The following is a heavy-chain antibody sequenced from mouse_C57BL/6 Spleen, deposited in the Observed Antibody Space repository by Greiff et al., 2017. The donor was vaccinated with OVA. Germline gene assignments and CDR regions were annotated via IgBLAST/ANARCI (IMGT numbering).Heavy chain of an antibody. CDR1: GYTFTSYW. CDR3: AKEAFITTVVATDYYAMDY. CDR2: IYPGSGST. J-gene: IGHJ4*01. V-gene: IGHV1-55*01. Sequence: QVQLQQPGAELVKPGASVKMSCKASGYTFTSYWITWVKQRPGQGLEWIGDIYPGSGSTNYNEKFKSKATLTVDTSSSTAYMQLSSLTSEDSAVYYCAKEAFITTVVATDYYAMDYWGQGTSVTVSS. D-gene: IGHD1-1*01.